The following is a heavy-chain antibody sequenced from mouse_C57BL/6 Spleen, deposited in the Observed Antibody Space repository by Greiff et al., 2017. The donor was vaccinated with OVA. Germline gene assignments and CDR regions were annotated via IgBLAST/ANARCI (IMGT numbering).Heavy chain of an antibody. J-gene: IGHJ2*01. V-gene: IGHV1-52*01. Sequence: QVQLQQPGAELVRPGSSVKLSCKASGYTFTSYWMHWVKQRPIQGLEWIGNIDPSDSETHYNQKFKDKATLTVDKSSSTAYMQLSSLTSEDSAVYYCARSRGDGYFDYWGQGTTLTVSS. CDR2: IDPSDSET. CDR1: GYTFTSYW. D-gene: IGHD2-3*01. CDR3: ARSRGDGYFDY.